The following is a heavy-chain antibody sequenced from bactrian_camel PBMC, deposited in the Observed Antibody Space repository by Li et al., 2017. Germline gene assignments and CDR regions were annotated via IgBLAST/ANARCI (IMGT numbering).Heavy chain of an antibody. CDR1: NYRISSSC. D-gene: IGHD1*01. CDR2: ITTGLRDP. J-gene: IGHJ6*01. CDR3: GASWDVTAPAYLGRIAYPWSGY. V-gene: IGHV3S1*01. Sequence: HVQLVESGGGSVQAGESLRLSCVVSNYRISSSCMGWFRQAPGKEREGVATITTGLRDPWYADSVKGRFTISKDNDKNILYLQMDHLEVEDTALYRCGASWDVTAPAYLGRIAYPWSGYWVEGTQVTVS.